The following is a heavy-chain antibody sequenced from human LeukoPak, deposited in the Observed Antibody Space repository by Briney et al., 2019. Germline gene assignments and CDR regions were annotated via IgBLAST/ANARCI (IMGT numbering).Heavy chain of an antibody. CDR1: GFSVNNNY. CDR2: MDNFGYK. Sequence: QTGGSLRLSCAASGFSVNNNYMNWVRQATGKGLEWVSLMDNFGYKHYADSVEGRVTISRDSSRNTVYLQLNSLRAEDTAVYYCAGGSYYGSGSRPGYIECWGQGTLVTVSS. V-gene: IGHV3-53*01. D-gene: IGHD3-10*01. J-gene: IGHJ4*02. CDR3: AGGSYYGSGSRPGYIEC.